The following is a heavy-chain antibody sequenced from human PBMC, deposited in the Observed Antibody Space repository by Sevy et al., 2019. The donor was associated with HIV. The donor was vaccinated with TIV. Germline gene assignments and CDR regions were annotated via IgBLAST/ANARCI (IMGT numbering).Heavy chain of an antibody. V-gene: IGHV4-59*01. J-gene: IGHJ4*02. CDR3: ARGGVFGVVSWVDY. CDR2: IYYSGST. CDR1: GGSISSYY. Sequence: SETLSLTCTVSGGSISSYYWSWIRQPPGKGLEWIGYIYYSGSTNYNPPLKSRVTISVDPSKNQFSLKLSSVTAADTAVYYCARGGVFGVVSWVDYWGQGTLVTVSS. D-gene: IGHD3-3*01.